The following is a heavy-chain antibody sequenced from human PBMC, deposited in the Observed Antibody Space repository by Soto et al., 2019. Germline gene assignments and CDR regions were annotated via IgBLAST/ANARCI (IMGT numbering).Heavy chain of an antibody. D-gene: IGHD2-15*01. CDR1: GFAFSSRG. CDR2: ISYDGRNE. CDR3: VKDFGSGYLQVGADL. J-gene: IGHJ5*02. Sequence: QPAGSLRLSCRASGFAFSSRGMHWVRQAPGKGLEWVALISYDGRNEKYAESLKGRFTISRDNSESTLYLQMNGLRPEDAAVYYCVKDFGSGYLQVGADLWGQGTQVTVSS. V-gene: IGHV3-30*18.